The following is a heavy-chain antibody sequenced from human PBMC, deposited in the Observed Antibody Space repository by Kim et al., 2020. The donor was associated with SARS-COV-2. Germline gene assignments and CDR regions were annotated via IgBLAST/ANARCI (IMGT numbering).Heavy chain of an antibody. CDR1: GFTFSSYA. J-gene: IGHJ4*02. CDR3: DSYYYDSSGLYFDY. D-gene: IGHD3-22*01. CDR2: ISGSGGST. Sequence: GGSLRLSCAASGFTFSSYAMSWVRQAPGKGLEWVSAISGSGGSTYYADSVKGRFTISRDNSKNTLYLQMNSLRAEDTAVYYCDSYYYDSSGLYFDYWGQGTLVTVSS. V-gene: IGHV3-23*01.